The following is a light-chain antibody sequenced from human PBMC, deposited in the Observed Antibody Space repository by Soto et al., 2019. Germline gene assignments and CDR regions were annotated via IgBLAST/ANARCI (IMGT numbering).Light chain of an antibody. CDR1: QSIANY. V-gene: IGKV1-39*01. J-gene: IGKJ2*01. Sequence: DVPMTQSPSSLSASVGDRVTITCRASQSIANYLNWYQQKRGKAPKLLIYAASTLQSGVPSRFSGSGSGTDFTLTISSLQPEDFATYYCQQSHSNPRAFGQGTKLEIK. CDR2: AAS. CDR3: QQSHSNPRA.